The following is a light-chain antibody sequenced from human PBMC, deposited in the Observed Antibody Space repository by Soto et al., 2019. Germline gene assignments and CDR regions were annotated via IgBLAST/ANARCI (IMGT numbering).Light chain of an antibody. CDR3: QQYNSYSLYT. Sequence: DIQMTQSPSTRSASVGDRVTITCRASQSISSGLAWYQQKPGKAPKLLIYDASSLESGVPSRFSGSGSGTEFTLTISSLQPDDFATYYCQQYNSYSLYTFGQGTKLEIK. V-gene: IGKV1-5*01. J-gene: IGKJ2*01. CDR2: DAS. CDR1: QSISSG.